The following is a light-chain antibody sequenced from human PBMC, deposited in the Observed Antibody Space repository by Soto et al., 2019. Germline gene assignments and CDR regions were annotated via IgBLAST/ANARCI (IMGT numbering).Light chain of an antibody. Sequence: EIVLTQSPGTLSLSPGERATLSCRASQSVSSSYLAWYQQKPGQAPRLLIYGASSRATGIPDRFSGSGSGTDFTLPISRLEPKDFAVYYCQQYGSSLGTFGKGTKVEIK. J-gene: IGKJ1*01. CDR2: GAS. CDR1: QSVSSSY. V-gene: IGKV3-20*01. CDR3: QQYGSSLGT.